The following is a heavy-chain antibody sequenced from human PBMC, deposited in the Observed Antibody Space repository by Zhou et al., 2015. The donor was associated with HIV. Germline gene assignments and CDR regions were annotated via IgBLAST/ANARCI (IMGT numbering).Heavy chain of an antibody. CDR3: ARGPRRGSGWYYFDY. Sequence: EVQLVESGGGLVQPGGSLRLSCAASGFTFSSYWMSWVRQAPGKGLEWVANIKQDGSEKYYVDSVKGRFTISRDNAKNSLYLQMNSLRAEDTAVYYCARGPRRGSGWYYFDYWGQGTLGHRLL. D-gene: IGHD6-19*01. CDR1: GFTFSSYW. J-gene: IGHJ4*02. V-gene: IGHV3-7*04. CDR2: IKQDGSEK.